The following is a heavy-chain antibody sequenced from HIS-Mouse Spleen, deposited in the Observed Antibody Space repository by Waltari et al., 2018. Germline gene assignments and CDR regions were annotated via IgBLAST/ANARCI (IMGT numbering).Heavy chain of an antibody. Sequence: QVTLRQSAPALVKPTPHPALTCPFSGFPLSRRRLWASWIRQPPGKALECLARIDWDDDKYYSTSLKTRLTISKDTSKNQVVLTLTNMDPVDTATYYCARIAEGYSSGWYAFDYWGQGTLVTVSS. CDR3: ARIAEGYSSGWYAFDY. V-gene: IGHV2-70*15. CDR2: IDWDDDK. CDR1: GFPLSRRRLW. D-gene: IGHD6-19*01. J-gene: IGHJ4*02.